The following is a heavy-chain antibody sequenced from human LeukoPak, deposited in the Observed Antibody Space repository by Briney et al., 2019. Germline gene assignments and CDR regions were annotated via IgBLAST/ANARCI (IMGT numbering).Heavy chain of an antibody. CDR2: INHSGST. CDR3: ARGGRITMIVVAARAFDI. Sequence: SETLPLTCAVYGGSFSGYYWSWIRQPPGKGLEWIGEINHSGSTNYNPSLKSRVTISVDTSKDQFSLKLSSVTAADTAVYYCARGGRITMIVVAARAFDIWGQGTMVTVSS. D-gene: IGHD3-22*01. V-gene: IGHV4-34*01. J-gene: IGHJ3*02. CDR1: GGSFSGYY.